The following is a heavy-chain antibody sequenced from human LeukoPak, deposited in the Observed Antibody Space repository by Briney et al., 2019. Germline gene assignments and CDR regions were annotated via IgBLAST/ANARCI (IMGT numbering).Heavy chain of an antibody. CDR2: INHSGST. CDR1: GGSFSGYY. Sequence: SETLSLTCAVYGGSFSGYYWSWIRQPPGKGLEWIGEINHSGSTNYNPSLKSRVTISVDTSKNQFSLKLSSVTAADTAVYYCARGAPTTMVRGAYNWFDPWGQGTLVTVSS. V-gene: IGHV4-34*01. D-gene: IGHD3-10*01. CDR3: ARGAPTTMVRGAYNWFDP. J-gene: IGHJ5*02.